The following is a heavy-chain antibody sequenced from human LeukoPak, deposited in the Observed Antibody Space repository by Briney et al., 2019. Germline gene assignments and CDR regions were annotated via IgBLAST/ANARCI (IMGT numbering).Heavy chain of an antibody. CDR2: INHSGST. CDR3: ARSGSWVAVGYFDY. D-gene: IGHD2-15*01. V-gene: IGHV4-34*01. CDR1: GGSFSGYY. Sequence: RSSETLSLTCAVYGGSFSGYYWSWIRQPPGKGLEWIEEINHSGSTNYNPSLKSRVTISVDTSKNQFSLKLSSVTAADTAVYYCARSGSWVAVGYFDYWGQGTLVTVSS. J-gene: IGHJ4*02.